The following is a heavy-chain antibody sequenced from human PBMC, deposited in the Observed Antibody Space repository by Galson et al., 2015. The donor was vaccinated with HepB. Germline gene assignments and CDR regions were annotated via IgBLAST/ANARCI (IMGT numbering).Heavy chain of an antibody. D-gene: IGHD2-2*02. V-gene: IGHV1-46*03. CDR1: GYTFTSYY. CDR3: ARGVVLAAIRRSCSYYYMDV. Sequence: SVKVSCKASGYTFTSYYMHWVRQAPGQGLEWMGIINPSGGSTSYAQKFQGRVTMTRDTSTSTVHMELSSLRSEDTAVYYCARGVVLAAIRRSCSYYYMDVWGKGTTVTVSS. J-gene: IGHJ6*03. CDR2: INPSGGST.